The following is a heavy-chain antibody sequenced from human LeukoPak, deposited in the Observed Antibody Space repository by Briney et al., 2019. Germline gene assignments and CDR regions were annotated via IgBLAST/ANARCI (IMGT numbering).Heavy chain of an antibody. J-gene: IGHJ3*02. CDR1: GGSISCYN. V-gene: IGHV4-59*01. CDR2: IYYSGST. D-gene: IGHD1-14*01. Sequence: PSETLSLTCTVSGGSISCYNWSWIRQPPGKGLEWIGYIYYSGSTNYNPSLKSRVTISVDTSKNQFSLKLSSVTAADTAVYYCARHEWGITNAFDIWGQGTMVTVSS. CDR3: ARHEWGITNAFDI.